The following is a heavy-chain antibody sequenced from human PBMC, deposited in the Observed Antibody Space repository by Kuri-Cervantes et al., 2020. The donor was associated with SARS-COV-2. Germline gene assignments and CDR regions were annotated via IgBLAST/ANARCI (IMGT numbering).Heavy chain of an antibody. V-gene: IGHV4-59*01. Sequence: SETLSLTCTVSGGSISSYYWSWIRQPAGKGLEWIGYIYYSGSTNYNPSLKSRVTISVDTSKNQFSLKLSSVTAADTAVYYCSRWEPEGCFDYWGQGTLVTVSS. CDR3: SRWEPEGCFDY. J-gene: IGHJ4*02. CDR2: IYYSGST. D-gene: IGHD1-26*01. CDR1: GGSISSYY.